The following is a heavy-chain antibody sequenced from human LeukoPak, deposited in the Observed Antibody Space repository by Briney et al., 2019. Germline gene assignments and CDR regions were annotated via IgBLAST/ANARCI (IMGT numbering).Heavy chain of an antibody. CDR2: IWYDGSDK. CDR3: ARDGSSGWYWVDY. V-gene: IGHV3-33*01. Sequence: GGSLRLSCAASGFTFSSYGMHWVRQAPGKGLEWVAVIWYDGSDKYYADSVKGRFTISRDNSKNTLYLQMNSLRAEDTAVYYCARDGSSGWYWVDYWGQGTLVTVSS. J-gene: IGHJ4*02. D-gene: IGHD6-19*01. CDR1: GFTFSSYG.